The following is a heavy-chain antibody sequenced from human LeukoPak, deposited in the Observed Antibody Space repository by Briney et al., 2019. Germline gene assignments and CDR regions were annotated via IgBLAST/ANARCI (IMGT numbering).Heavy chain of an antibody. CDR2: IYYSGST. Sequence: SETLSLTCTVSGGSVSSYYWTWIRQPPGKGLEWIGYIYYSGSTNYNPSLKSRVTISVDTSKNQFSLKLTSVTAADTAVYYCARGVNSGYFDYCGQGTLVTVSS. CDR3: ARGVNSGYFDY. CDR1: GGSVSSYY. J-gene: IGHJ4*02. V-gene: IGHV4-59*02. D-gene: IGHD1-26*01.